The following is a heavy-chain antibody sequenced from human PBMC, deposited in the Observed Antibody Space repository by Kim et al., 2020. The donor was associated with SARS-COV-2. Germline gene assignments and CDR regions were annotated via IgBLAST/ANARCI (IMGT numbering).Heavy chain of an antibody. CDR1: GFSFSDYY. CDR2: ISATGSSI. D-gene: IGHD6-13*01. V-gene: IGHV3-11*04. CDR3: ARGQWNSSSFDY. J-gene: IGHJ1*01. Sequence: GGSLRLSCAASGFSFSDYYMSWIRQAPGKGLEWVSSISATGSSIYYADSMQGRFTVSRDNAKNTVYLQMGSLRAEDTAVYYCARGQWNSSSFDYWCEGT.